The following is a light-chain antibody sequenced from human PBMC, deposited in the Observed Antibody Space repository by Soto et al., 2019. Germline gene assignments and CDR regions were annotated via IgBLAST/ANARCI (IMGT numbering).Light chain of an antibody. CDR3: QQGYDNSPT. CDR1: QTIGRD. CDR2: TIS. Sequence: DIQMTQSPSSLSASVGDRVPITCRASQTIGRDLNWFQQKPGEAPNLLMYTISTLQSGVPSRFSGSGSGTDFTLTISDLQPEDFATYYCQQGYDNSPTFGQGTRVEI. V-gene: IGKV1-39*01. J-gene: IGKJ5*01.